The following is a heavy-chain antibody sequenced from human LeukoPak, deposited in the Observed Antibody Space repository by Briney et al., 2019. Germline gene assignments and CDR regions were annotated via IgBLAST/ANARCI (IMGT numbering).Heavy chain of an antibody. CDR1: GFTFSSYA. D-gene: IGHD1-1*01. CDR2: ISSSSSTI. CDR3: ASQLERRSDY. Sequence: GGSLRLSCAASGFTFSSYAMNWVRQAPGKGLEWVSYISSSSSTIYYADSVKGRFTISRDNAKNSLYLQMNSLRDEDTAVYYCASQLERRSDYWGQGTLVTVSS. J-gene: IGHJ4*02. V-gene: IGHV3-48*02.